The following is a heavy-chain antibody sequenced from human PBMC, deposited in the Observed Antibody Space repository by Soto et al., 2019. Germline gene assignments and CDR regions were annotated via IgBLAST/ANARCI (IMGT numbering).Heavy chain of an antibody. CDR1: GFTFSSYD. Sequence: QVQLVESGGGVVQPGRSLRLSCAASGFTFSSYDMHWVRQAPGKGLEWVAVIWYDGSNKYYADSVKGRFTISRDNSKKTLYLQMNSLRVEDTAVYYCAREGGVAPAAMYFDLWGRGTLVTVSS. V-gene: IGHV3-33*01. D-gene: IGHD2-2*01. CDR2: IWYDGSNK. J-gene: IGHJ2*01. CDR3: AREGGVAPAAMYFDL.